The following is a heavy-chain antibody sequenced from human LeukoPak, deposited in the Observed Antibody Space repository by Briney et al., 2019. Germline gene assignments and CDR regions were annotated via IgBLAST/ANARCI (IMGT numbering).Heavy chain of an antibody. CDR2: INHSGST. CDR3: ARVSGLNNFDS. V-gene: IGHV4-34*01. J-gene: IGHJ4*02. Sequence: SETLSLTCAVYGESFTGHHWSWIRQPPGRRLEWIGEINHSGSTNYNPSLKSRVTISVDTSKNQFSLKVTSLAAADTAVYYCARVSGLNNFDSWGQGTLVTVSS. D-gene: IGHD1/OR15-1a*01. CDR1: GESFTGHH.